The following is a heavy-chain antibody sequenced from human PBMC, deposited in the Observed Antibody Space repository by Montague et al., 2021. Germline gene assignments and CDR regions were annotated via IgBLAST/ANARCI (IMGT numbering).Heavy chain of an antibody. Sequence: SETLSLTCTVSRSLINSDYYWGWIRQPPGKGLEWMGSVSHGGRTYYNTPLKSRVTISVDTSNNHFSLKLSSVTAADTAMYYCARERDRYYYMDIWGKGTTVTVSS. J-gene: IGHJ6*03. CDR2: VSHGGRT. V-gene: IGHV4-38-2*02. CDR3: ARERDRYYYMDI. CDR1: RSLINSDYY.